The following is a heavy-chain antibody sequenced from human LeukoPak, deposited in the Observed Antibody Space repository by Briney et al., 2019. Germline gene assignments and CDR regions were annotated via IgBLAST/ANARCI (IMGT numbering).Heavy chain of an antibody. D-gene: IGHD3-10*01. CDR1: GGSISSGDYY. Sequence: PSQTLSLTCTVSGGSISSGDYYWSWIRQPPGKGLEWIANIFYSGGTYYSPSLKSRVTISLDTSKNQFSLKLSSVTAADSAVYYCARGDYYGSGKTHFDNWGQGTLVTVSS. J-gene: IGHJ4*02. CDR3: ARGDYYGSGKTHFDN. CDR2: IFYSGGT. V-gene: IGHV4-30-4*01.